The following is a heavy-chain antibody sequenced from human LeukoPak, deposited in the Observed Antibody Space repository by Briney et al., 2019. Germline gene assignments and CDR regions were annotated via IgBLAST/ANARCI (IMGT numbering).Heavy chain of an antibody. Sequence: VSVKVSCKASGYTFTSYDINWVRQATGQGLEWMGWMNPNSGNTGYAQKFQGRVTMTRNTSISTAYMELSSLRSEDTAVYYCARRVGAKGRFDYWGQGTLVTVSS. D-gene: IGHD1-26*01. CDR3: ARRVGAKGRFDY. J-gene: IGHJ4*02. CDR2: MNPNSGNT. CDR1: GYTFTSYD. V-gene: IGHV1-8*01.